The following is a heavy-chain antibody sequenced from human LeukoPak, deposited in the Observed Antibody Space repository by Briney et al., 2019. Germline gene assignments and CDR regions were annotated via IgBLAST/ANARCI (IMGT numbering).Heavy chain of an antibody. D-gene: IGHD3-16*02. V-gene: IGHV3-23*01. CDR2: LSGSAGGT. Sequence: GGFLRLSCGVSGITLSNYGMSWVRQAPGKGLEWVAGLSGSAGGTNYADSVKGRFTISRDNSKNTLFLQMDRPRAEDTALYFCAKRGVVVRVFLVGFHKEAYYFDSWGQGAQVTVSS. CDR1: GITLSNYG. J-gene: IGHJ4*02. CDR3: AKRGVVVRVFLVGFHKEAYYFDS.